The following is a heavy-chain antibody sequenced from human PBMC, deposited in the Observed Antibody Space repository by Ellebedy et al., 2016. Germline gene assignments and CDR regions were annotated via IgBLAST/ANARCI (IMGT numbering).Heavy chain of an antibody. Sequence: ASVKVSCXASGYTFTGYYMHWVRQAPGQGLEWMGWINPNSGGTNYAQKFQGRVTMTRDTSISTAYMELSRLRSDDTAVYYCARGTVVPAAMLGYWGQGTLVTVSS. J-gene: IGHJ4*02. D-gene: IGHD2-2*01. CDR2: INPNSGGT. V-gene: IGHV1-2*02. CDR1: GYTFTGYY. CDR3: ARGTVVPAAMLGY.